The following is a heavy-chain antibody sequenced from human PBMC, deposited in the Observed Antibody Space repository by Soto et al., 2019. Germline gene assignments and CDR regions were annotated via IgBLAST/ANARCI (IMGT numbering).Heavy chain of an antibody. CDR1: GFTFSSYA. Sequence: PGGSLRLSCAASGFTFSSYAMSWVRQAPGKGLEWVSAISGSGGSTYYADSVKGRFTISRDNSKNTLYLQVNSLRAEDTAVYYCAKVRMYYYDSSGYPDAFDIWGQGTMVTVSS. J-gene: IGHJ3*02. CDR3: AKVRMYYYDSSGYPDAFDI. CDR2: ISGSGGST. V-gene: IGHV3-23*01. D-gene: IGHD3-22*01.